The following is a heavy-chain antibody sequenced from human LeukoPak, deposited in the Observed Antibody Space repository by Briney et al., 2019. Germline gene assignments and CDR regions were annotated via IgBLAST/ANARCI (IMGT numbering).Heavy chain of an antibody. V-gene: IGHV1-2*02. Sequence: ASVKVSCKASGGTFSSYAISWVRQAPGQGLEWMGWINLNSGGTNDAQKFQGRVTMTRDTSISTAYMELSRLRSDDTAVYYCARSPDILTGENFDYWGQGTLVTVSS. D-gene: IGHD3-9*01. CDR1: GGTFSSYA. J-gene: IGHJ4*02. CDR2: INLNSGGT. CDR3: ARSPDILTGENFDY.